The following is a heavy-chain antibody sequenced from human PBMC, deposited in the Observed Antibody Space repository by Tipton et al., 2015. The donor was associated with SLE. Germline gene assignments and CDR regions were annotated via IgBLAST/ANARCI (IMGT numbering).Heavy chain of an antibody. J-gene: IGHJ6*03. V-gene: IGHV4-59*01. CDR3: ARVDDYYSSGYSAYYMDV. D-gene: IGHD3-22*01. CDR1: GGSISTYY. Sequence: LRLSCSVSGGSISTYYWTWIRQPPGKGLEWVGYIYYSGSTNYNPSLKSRVTMSVDTSKNQFSLRLGSVTAADTAVYYCARVDDYYSSGYSAYYMDVWGTGTTVTVSS. CDR2: IYYSGST.